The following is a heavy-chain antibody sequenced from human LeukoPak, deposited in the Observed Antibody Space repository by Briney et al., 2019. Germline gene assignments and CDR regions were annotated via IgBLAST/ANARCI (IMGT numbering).Heavy chain of an antibody. CDR1: GYTFTSFD. CDR3: ARSGNYYGSGSYLLTY. J-gene: IGHJ4*02. V-gene: IGHV1-8*01. D-gene: IGHD3-10*01. Sequence: ASVKVSCKASGYTFTSFDINWVRQATGQGLEWMGWMNPNSGNTGYAQKFQGRVTMTRNISISTAYMELSSLRSEDTAVYYCARSGNYYGSGSYLLTYWGQGTLVTVSS. CDR2: MNPNSGNT.